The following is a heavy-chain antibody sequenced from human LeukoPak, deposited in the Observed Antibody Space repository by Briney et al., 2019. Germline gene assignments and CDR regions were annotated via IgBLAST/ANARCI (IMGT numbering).Heavy chain of an antibody. CDR2: ISSSGSTI. CDR3: ARRSTDGFGPYYMDV. Sequence: KPGGSLRLSCAASGFTFSDYYMSWIRQAPGKGLEWVSYISSSGSTIHYADSVKGRLTISRDNAKNSLYLQMNSLRAEDTAVYYCARRSTDGFGPYYMDVWGKGTTVTVSS. V-gene: IGHV3-11*01. CDR1: GFTFSDYY. D-gene: IGHD3/OR15-3a*01. J-gene: IGHJ6*03.